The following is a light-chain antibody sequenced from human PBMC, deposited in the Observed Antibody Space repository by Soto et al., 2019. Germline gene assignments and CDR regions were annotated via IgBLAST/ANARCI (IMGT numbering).Light chain of an antibody. V-gene: IGLV2-11*01. CDR3: CSYAGTNTGV. Sequence: QSVLTQPRSVSGSPGQSVTISCTGTSSDVGGYNYVSWYQQHPGKAPKLMIYDVNKWPSGVPDRFSGDKSGNTASLTIAGLQAEDEDDYYCCSYAGTNTGVVGGGTKLTLL. CDR1: SSDVGGYNY. J-gene: IGLJ2*01. CDR2: DVN.